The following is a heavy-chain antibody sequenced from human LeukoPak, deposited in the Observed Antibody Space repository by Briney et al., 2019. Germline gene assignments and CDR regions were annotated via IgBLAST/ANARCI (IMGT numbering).Heavy chain of an antibody. D-gene: IGHD3-10*01. J-gene: IGHJ4*02. V-gene: IGHV4-61*02. CDR2: IYTSGTT. CDR1: RGSISSGSYY. Sequence: SQTLSLTCTVSRGSISSGSYYWSWIRQPAGKGLEWIGRIYTSGTTNYNPSLKSRVTISLDTSKNHFSPKLSSVTAADTAVYYCARAIWFGEGHDYWGQGTLVTVSS. CDR3: ARAIWFGEGHDY.